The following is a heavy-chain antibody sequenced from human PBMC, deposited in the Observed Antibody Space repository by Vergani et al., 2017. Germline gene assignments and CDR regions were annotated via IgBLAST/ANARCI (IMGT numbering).Heavy chain of an antibody. Sequence: DVHLAESGGGFFQPGGSLRLSCSASGSSFNRYGMHWVRQVPGKGLFWVSRNKRDGSITAYADSVKVRFTISRDNARTTLYLQMNSLRVEDTGVYYCARARCIETCYMSNWLDSWGQGTLVTVSS. CDR1: GSSFNRYG. CDR2: NKRDGSIT. J-gene: IGHJ5*01. CDR3: ARARCIETCYMSNWLDS. D-gene: IGHD3-9*01. V-gene: IGHV3-74*03.